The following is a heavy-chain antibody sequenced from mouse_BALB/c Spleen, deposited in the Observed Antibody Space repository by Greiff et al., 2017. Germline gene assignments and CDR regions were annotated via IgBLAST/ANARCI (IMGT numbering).Heavy chain of an antibody. CDR3: AREGYDYDGAWFAY. Sequence: EVHLVESGGGLVKPGGSLKLSCAASGFTFSSYAMSWVRQTPEKRLEWVASISSGGSTYYPDSVKGRFTISRDNARNILYLQMSSLRSEDTAMYYCAREGYDYDGAWFAYWGQGTLVTVSA. J-gene: IGHJ3*01. D-gene: IGHD2-4*01. V-gene: IGHV5-6-5*01. CDR2: ISSGGST. CDR1: GFTFSSYA.